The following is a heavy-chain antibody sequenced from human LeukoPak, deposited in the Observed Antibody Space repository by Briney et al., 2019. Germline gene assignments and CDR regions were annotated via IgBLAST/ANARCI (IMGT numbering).Heavy chain of an antibody. D-gene: IGHD6-13*01. CDR1: GGSISSSSYY. CDR2: INHSGST. CDR3: ARGTTWYSSSSTQDY. J-gene: IGHJ4*02. Sequence: SETLSLTCTVSGGSISSSSYYWGWIRQPPGKGLEWIGEINHSGSTNYNPSLKSRVTISIDTSRNQFSLKLSSVTAADTAVYYCARGTTWYSSSSTQDYWGQGALVTVSS. V-gene: IGHV4-39*07.